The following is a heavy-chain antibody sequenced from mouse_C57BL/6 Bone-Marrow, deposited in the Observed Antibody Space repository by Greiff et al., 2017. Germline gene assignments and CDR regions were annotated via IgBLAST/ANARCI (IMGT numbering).Heavy chain of an antibody. Sequence: QVQLQQSGAELVRPGASVTLSCKASGYTFTDYEMHWVKQTPVHGLEWIGAIDPETGGTAYNQKFKGKAILTADKSSSTSYMKLRSLTSEDSAVYYCPRENVIPKGFDYWGQGTTLTVSS. J-gene: IGHJ2*01. CDR1: GYTFTDYE. CDR3: PRENVIPKGFDY. D-gene: IGHD5-1-1*01. CDR2: IDPETGGT. V-gene: IGHV1-15*01.